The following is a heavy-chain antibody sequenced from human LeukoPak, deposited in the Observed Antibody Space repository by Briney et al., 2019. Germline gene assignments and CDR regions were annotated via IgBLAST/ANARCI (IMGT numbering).Heavy chain of an antibody. Sequence: ASVKVSCKTSGYTFTDYYLHWVRQAPGQGLEWMGWINPNSGGTSSAQKFQGSFTMTRDTSITTVYMEVAWLTSEDTAIYYCARADRLDGAPYLIGPWGQGTLVTVSS. CDR3: ARADRLDGAPYLIGP. D-gene: IGHD2-21*01. CDR2: INPNSGGT. CDR1: GYTFTDYY. V-gene: IGHV1-2*02. J-gene: IGHJ5*02.